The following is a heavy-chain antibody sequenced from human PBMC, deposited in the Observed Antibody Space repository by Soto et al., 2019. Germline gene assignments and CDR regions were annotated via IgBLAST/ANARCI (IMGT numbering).Heavy chain of an antibody. CDR2: VNSSGGS. J-gene: IGHJ6*03. D-gene: IGHD3-10*01. CDR3: ARQGFGALHGFVDV. Sequence: SETLSLTCTVSGYSISSSHYYWGWLRQPPGKEMEWIGYVNSSGGSAYNPSLQSRVAISLDTSKSQFSLELTSVTATDTAVYYCARQGFGALHGFVDVWGKGTTVTVSS. CDR1: GYSISSSHYY. V-gene: IGHV4-61*05.